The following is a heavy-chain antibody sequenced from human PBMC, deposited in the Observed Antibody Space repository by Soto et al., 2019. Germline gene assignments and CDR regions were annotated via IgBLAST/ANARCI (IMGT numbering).Heavy chain of an antibody. V-gene: IGHV1-24*01. CDR2: FDPEDGET. Sequence: ASVKVSCKVSGYTLTELSMHWVRQAPGKGLEWMGGFDPEDGETIYAQKFQGRVTMTEDTSTDTAYMELSRLRSEDTAVYYCATVSSSSSWYPYFDYWGQGTLVTVSS. CDR3: ATVSSSSSWYPYFDY. D-gene: IGHD6-13*01. J-gene: IGHJ4*02. CDR1: GYTLTELS.